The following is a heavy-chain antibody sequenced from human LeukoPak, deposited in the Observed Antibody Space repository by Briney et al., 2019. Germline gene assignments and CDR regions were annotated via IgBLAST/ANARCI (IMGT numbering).Heavy chain of an antibody. CDR1: GFTFSNAR. J-gene: IGHJ4*02. CDR3: TTENRYSSSWKEPYFDY. V-gene: IGHV3-15*01. Sequence: GGSLRLSCAASGFTFSNARMSWVRQAPGKGLEWVGRIKSKTDGGTTDYAAPVKGRFTISRDDSKNTLYLQMNSLKTEDTAVYYCTTENRYSSSWKEPYFDYWGQGTLVTVSS. D-gene: IGHD6-13*01. CDR2: IKSKTDGGTT.